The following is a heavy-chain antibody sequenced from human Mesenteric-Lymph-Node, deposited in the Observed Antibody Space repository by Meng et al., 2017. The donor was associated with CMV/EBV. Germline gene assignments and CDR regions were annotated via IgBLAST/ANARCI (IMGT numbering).Heavy chain of an antibody. Sequence: GESLKISCVASGFTFSIYAMSWVRQAPGKGLEWVSGIGSNGDRTYYADSAKGRFTISRDNSRNTLYLQMSSLRAEDTAVYYCAKSREGSTSCYEIWGQGTLVTVSS. CDR1: GFTFSIYA. V-gene: IGHV3-23*01. D-gene: IGHD2-2*01. J-gene: IGHJ4*02. CDR2: IGSNGDRT. CDR3: AKSREGSTSCYEI.